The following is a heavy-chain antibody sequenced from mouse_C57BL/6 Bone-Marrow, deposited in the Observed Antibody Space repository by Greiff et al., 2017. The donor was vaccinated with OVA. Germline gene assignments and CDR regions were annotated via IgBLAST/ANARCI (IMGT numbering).Heavy chain of an antibody. D-gene: IGHD6-1*01. Sequence: VQLQESGPELVKPGASVKISCKASGYAFSSSWMNWVKQRPGKGLEWIGRIYPGDGDTNYNGKFKGKATLTADKSSSTAYMQLSSLTSEDSAVYFCARPSGGWGQGTTLTVSS. CDR2: IYPGDGDT. CDR3: ARPSGG. CDR1: GYAFSSSW. J-gene: IGHJ2*01. V-gene: IGHV1-82*01.